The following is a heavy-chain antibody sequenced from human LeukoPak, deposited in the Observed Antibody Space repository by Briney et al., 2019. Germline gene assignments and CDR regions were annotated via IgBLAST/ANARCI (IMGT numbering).Heavy chain of an antibody. CDR3: ATGASGSYYYMDV. D-gene: IGHD3-10*01. CDR2: INPNGGST. CDR1: GYSFTTYY. Sequence: ASVKVSCKASGYSFTTYYMHWVRQAPGQGLEWMGIINPNGGSTNYAQKFQGRVTMTEDTSTDTAYMELSSLRSEDTAVYYCATGASGSYYYMDVWGKGTTVTVSS. V-gene: IGHV1-46*01. J-gene: IGHJ6*03.